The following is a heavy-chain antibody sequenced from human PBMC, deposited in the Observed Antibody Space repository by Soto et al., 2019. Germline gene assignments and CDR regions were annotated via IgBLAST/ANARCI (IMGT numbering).Heavy chain of an antibody. CDR3: ARHTSSWPFDY. CDR2: ISTNNGNT. CDR1: GYTFTSYG. V-gene: IGHV1-18*01. D-gene: IGHD6-13*01. J-gene: IGHJ4*02. Sequence: QVQLVQSGAEVKKPGASVKVSCKASGYTFTSYGISWVRQAPGQGPEWMGWISTNNGNTNYAQKIRGRVTMTTDTSTSTAYIELRSLRSDDTAVYYCARHTSSWPFDYWGQGTLVTVSS.